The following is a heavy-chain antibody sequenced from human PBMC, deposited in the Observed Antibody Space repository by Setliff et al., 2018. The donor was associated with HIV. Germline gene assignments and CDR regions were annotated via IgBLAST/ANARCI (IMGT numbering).Heavy chain of an antibody. J-gene: IGHJ4*02. CDR1: GESFSGYY. CDR3: ARDSITGTTPAFDY. CDR2: INESGSA. V-gene: IGHV4-34*01. D-gene: IGHD1-20*01. Sequence: LSLTCAVYGESFSGYYWSWIRQPPGKGLDWIGEINESGSANYNPSLKSRVTISVDTSKNQFSLKLSSVTAADTAVYYCARDSITGTTPAFDYWGQGTLVTVSS.